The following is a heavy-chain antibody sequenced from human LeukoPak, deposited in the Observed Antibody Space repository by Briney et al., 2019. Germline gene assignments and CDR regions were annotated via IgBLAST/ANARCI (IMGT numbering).Heavy chain of an antibody. CDR1: GGSISSSTYY. CDR2: IYSTGIT. CDR3: ARVNSPYYFDY. D-gene: IGHD2/OR15-2a*01. J-gene: IGHJ4*02. V-gene: IGHV4-39*07. Sequence: SETLSLTCTVSGGSISSSTYYWGWIRQPPGKGLEWIGNIYSTGITYYSPSLKGRVTISVGTSKNQFSLKLSSVTAADTAVYYCARVNSPYYFDYWGQGTLVTVSS.